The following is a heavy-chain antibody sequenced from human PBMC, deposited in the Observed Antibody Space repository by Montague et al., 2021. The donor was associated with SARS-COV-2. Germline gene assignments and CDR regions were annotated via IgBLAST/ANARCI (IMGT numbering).Heavy chain of an antibody. Sequence: SETLSLTCTVSGGSISSYYWSWIRQPPGKGLEWIGRIYTSGSTNYNPSLKSRVTISVDTSKNQFSLKLSSVTAADTAVYYCARAPHYDFWSGYYLGEGYYYYYMDVWGKGTTVTVSS. V-gene: IGHV4-4*08. CDR1: GGSISSYY. J-gene: IGHJ6*03. D-gene: IGHD3-3*01. CDR2: IYTSGST. CDR3: ARAPHYDFWSGYYLGEGYYYYYMDV.